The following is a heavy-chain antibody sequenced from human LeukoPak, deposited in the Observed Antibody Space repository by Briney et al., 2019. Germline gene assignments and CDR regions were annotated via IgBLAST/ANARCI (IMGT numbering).Heavy chain of an antibody. CDR2: ISSSSSYI. Sequence: GGSLRLSCAASGFTFSSYSTNWVRQAPGKGLEWVSSISSSSSYIYYADSVKGRFTISRDNAKNSLYLQMNSLRAEDTAVYYCASESPYSQLLTEYYYDSSGYYPVDYWGQGTLVTVSS. J-gene: IGHJ4*02. CDR3: ASESPYSQLLTEYYYDSSGYYPVDY. CDR1: GFTFSSYS. V-gene: IGHV3-21*01. D-gene: IGHD3-22*01.